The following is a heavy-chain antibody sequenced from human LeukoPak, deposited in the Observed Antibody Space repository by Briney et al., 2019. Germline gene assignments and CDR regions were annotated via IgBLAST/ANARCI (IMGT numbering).Heavy chain of an antibody. CDR2: IIPIFGTA. D-gene: IGHD4-11*01. CDR3: ARDKLEAVSFRWFDP. Sequence: SVKVSCKASGGTFSSYAISWVRQAPGQGLEWMGGIIPIFGTANYAQKFQGRVTITADESTSTAYMELSSLRSEDTAVYYCARDKLEAVSFRWFDPWGQGTLVTVSS. J-gene: IGHJ5*02. CDR1: GGTFSSYA. V-gene: IGHV1-69*13.